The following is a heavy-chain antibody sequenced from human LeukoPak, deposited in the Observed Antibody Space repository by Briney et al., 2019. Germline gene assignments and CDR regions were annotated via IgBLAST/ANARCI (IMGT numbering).Heavy chain of an antibody. CDR2: INHSGST. V-gene: IGHV4-39*07. D-gene: IGHD3-22*01. CDR1: GGSISSSSYY. J-gene: IGHJ6*02. Sequence: PSETLSLTCTVSGGSISSSSYYWGWIRQPPGKGLEWIGEINHSGSTNYNPSLKSRVTISVDTSKNQFSLKLSSVTAADTAVYYCARDTYYYDSSGYYPNYYYGMDVWGQGTTVTVSS. CDR3: ARDTYYYDSSGYYPNYYYGMDV.